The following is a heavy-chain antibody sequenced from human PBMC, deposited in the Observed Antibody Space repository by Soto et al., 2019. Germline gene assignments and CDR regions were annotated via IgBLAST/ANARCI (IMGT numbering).Heavy chain of an antibody. D-gene: IGHD3-22*01. CDR2: MSGSGGST. J-gene: IGHJ4*02. Sequence: GGSLRLSCAASGFTFSSYAMSWVRQAPRKGLEWVSAMSGSGGSTYYADSVKGRFTISRDNSKNTLYLQMNSLRAEDTAVYYCAKDTVTMIVPDYFDYWGQGTLVTVSS. V-gene: IGHV3-23*01. CDR3: AKDTVTMIVPDYFDY. CDR1: GFTFSSYA.